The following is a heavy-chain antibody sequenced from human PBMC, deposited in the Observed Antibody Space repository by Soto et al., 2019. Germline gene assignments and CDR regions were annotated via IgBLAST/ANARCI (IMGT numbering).Heavy chain of an antibody. Sequence: ASVKVSFKGCCYSCTMYLINLVLRAPGQCLEWVGWMSTYNENKVYAQKLQGRVAMTMDAATTTAFLDLSHLRSDDTAVYYCAKDAREDAHYDVWGQGTLLNVS. V-gene: IGHV1-18*01. CDR3: AKDAREDAHYDV. CDR1: CYSCTMYL. J-gene: IGHJ3*01. CDR2: MSTYNENK. D-gene: IGHD2-15*01.